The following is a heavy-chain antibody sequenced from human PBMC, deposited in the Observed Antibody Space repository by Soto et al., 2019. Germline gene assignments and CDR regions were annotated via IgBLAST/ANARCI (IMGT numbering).Heavy chain of an antibody. CDR2: IKSKADGGTT. J-gene: IGHJ4*02. D-gene: IGHD4-17*01. CDR3: TSLYYGH. CDR1: EFTFANAW. Sequence: EVQLVESGGDSVKPGGSLRLSCAASEFTFANAWISWVRQAPGKGLEWVGRIKSKADGGTTDYAAPVKGRFTISRDESQNTLYLQMNSLKPDDTVVYYCTSLYYGHWGQGTLVTVSS. V-gene: IGHV3-15*01.